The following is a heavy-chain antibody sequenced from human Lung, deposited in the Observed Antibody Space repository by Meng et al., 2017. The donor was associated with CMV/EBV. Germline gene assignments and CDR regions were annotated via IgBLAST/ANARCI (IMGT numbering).Heavy chain of an antibody. D-gene: IGHD5-18*01. V-gene: IGHV1-69*10. CDR3: ARDVDTTLVGSGWFDP. J-gene: IGHJ5*02. Sequence: QVQVVQSGTEVKKPGSSVKVSCNASGGTFSNYGISWLRQAPGQGLEWMGGIIPIVGLTNYAQKFQGRVTITADKSTTTAYLELSSLRSADTAVYYCARDVDTTLVGSGWFDPWGQGTLVTVSS. CDR1: GGTFSNYG. CDR2: IIPIVGLT.